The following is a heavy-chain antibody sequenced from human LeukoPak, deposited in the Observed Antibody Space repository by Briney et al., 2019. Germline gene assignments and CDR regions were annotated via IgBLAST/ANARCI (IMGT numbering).Heavy chain of an antibody. J-gene: IGHJ4*02. CDR2: INHSGST. CDR3: ASLRRAVLLWFGELPPPY. D-gene: IGHD3-10*01. CDR1: GGSFSGYY. V-gene: IGHV4-34*01. Sequence: SETLSLTCAVYGGSFSGYYWSWIRQPPGKGLEWIGEINHSGSTNYNPSLKSRATISVDTSKNQFSLKLSSVTAADTAVYYCASLRRAVLLWFGELPPPYWGQGTLVTVSS.